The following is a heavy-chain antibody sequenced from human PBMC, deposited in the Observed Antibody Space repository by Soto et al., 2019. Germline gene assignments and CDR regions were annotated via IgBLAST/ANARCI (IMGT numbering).Heavy chain of an antibody. CDR1: GITISNYE. CDR3: ARSRLQH. CDR2: ISSGGSTI. D-gene: IGHD5-12*01. V-gene: IGHV3-48*03. Sequence: GGSLRLSCTASGITISNYEINWVRRAPGKGLQWVSYISSGGSTIYYADSVKGRFTISSDNAKNSLHLQMNSLRAEDTAVYYCARSRLQHWGQGTLVTVSS. J-gene: IGHJ1*01.